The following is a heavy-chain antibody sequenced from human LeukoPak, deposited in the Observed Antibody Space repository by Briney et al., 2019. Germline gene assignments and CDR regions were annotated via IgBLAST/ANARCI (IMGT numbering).Heavy chain of an antibody. J-gene: IGHJ4*02. CDR3: AKGRSVVVGENFDY. CDR1: GFIVSTTY. Sequence: GGSLRLSRAASGFIVSTTYMSWVRQAPGKGLEWVSVIYSGGSTYYADSVKGRFTISRDSSKNTLYLQMNRLRAEDTAVYYCAKGRSVVVGENFDYWGQGTLVTVSS. CDR2: IYSGGST. D-gene: IGHD2-21*01. V-gene: IGHV3-53*01.